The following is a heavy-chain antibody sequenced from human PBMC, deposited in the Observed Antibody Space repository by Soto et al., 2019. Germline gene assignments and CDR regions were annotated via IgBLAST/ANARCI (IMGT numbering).Heavy chain of an antibody. CDR3: ARRGPLDFVFRRRHPKDWFVP. V-gene: IGHV3-21*01. J-gene: IGHJ5*02. D-gene: IGHD3-3*01. CDR2: ISSSSSYI. Sequence: PGGSLRLSCAASGFTFSSYSMNWVRQAPGKGLEWVSSISSSSSYIYYADSVKGRFTISRDNAKNSLYLQMNSLRAEDTAVYYCARRGPLDFVFRRRHPKDWFVPWGQGTLVTVSS. CDR1: GFTFSSYS.